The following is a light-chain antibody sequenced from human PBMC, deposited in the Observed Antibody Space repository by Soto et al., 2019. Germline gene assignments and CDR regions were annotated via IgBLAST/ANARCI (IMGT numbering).Light chain of an antibody. CDR2: EVS. Sequence: QSVLTQTASVSGSPGQSITISCTGTSSDVGDYNYVSWYQQHPGKAPKLMIYEVSNRPSGVSNRFSGSKSGNTASLTISGLQAEDEADYYCSSYTSTSTLVVFGGGTKLTVL. V-gene: IGLV2-14*01. J-gene: IGLJ3*02. CDR1: SSDVGDYNY. CDR3: SSYTSTSTLVV.